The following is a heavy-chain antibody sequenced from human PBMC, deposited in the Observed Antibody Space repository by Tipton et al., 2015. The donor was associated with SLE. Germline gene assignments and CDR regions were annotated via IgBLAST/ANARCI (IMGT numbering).Heavy chain of an antibody. Sequence: TLSLTCTVSGGSISSSSYYWGWIRQPPGKGLEWIGSIYYSGSTYYNPSLKSRVTISVDTSKNQFSLKLSSVTAADTAMYYCARGGSYYDNSGYYSHFDYWGQGTLVTVSS. CDR3: ARGGSYYDNSGYYSHFDY. CDR2: IYYSGST. CDR1: GGSISSSSYY. J-gene: IGHJ4*02. V-gene: IGHV4-39*01. D-gene: IGHD3-22*01.